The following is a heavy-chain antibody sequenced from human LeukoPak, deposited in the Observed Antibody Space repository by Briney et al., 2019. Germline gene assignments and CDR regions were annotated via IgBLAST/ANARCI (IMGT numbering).Heavy chain of an antibody. Sequence: GGSLRLSCAASGFTFSGYAMSWVRQAPGKGLEWVLAISGSGDKTYYADSVKGRFTISRDNSKNTLYLQMNSLRAEDTAVYYCVRGRGSWNDQLVDYWGQGTLVTVSS. CDR3: VRGRGSWNDQLVDY. V-gene: IGHV3-23*01. D-gene: IGHD1-1*01. J-gene: IGHJ4*02. CDR1: GFTFSGYA. CDR2: ISGSGDKT.